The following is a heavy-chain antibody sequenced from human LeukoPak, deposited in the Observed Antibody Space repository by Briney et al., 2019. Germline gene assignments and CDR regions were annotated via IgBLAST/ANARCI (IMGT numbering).Heavy chain of an antibody. D-gene: IGHD4-17*01. CDR2: ISSSSSTI. CDR3: ARGGDYVDY. J-gene: IGHJ4*02. CDR1: GFTFSSYG. V-gene: IGHV3-48*04. Sequence: GGSLRLSCAASGFTFSSYGMHWVRQAPGKGLEWVSYISSSSSTIYYADSVKGRFTISRDNAKNSLYLQMNSLRAEDTAVYYCARGGDYVDYWGQGTLVTVSS.